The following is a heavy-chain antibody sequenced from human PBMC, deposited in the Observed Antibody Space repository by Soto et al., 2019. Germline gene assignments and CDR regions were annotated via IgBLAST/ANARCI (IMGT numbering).Heavy chain of an antibody. CDR2: ISYDGTNK. Sequence: GGSLRLSCAASAFTFSSYAMHWVRQAPGKGLEWVAVISYDGTNKYYADSVKGRFTLSRDNSKKTLYLQMNSLRPEDTAVYYCARDYCSGGSCYSDYWGQGTLVTVSS. V-gene: IGHV3-30-3*01. CDR3: ARDYCSGGSCYSDY. J-gene: IGHJ4*02. D-gene: IGHD2-15*01. CDR1: AFTFSSYA.